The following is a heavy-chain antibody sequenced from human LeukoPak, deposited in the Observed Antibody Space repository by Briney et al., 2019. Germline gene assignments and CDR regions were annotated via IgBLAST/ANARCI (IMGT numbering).Heavy chain of an antibody. D-gene: IGHD3-22*01. J-gene: IGHJ5*02. V-gene: IGHV3-74*01. CDR3: ARVQAMMVSRGWFAP. CDR1: GFTFSSYW. CDR2: INSDGSST. Sequence: GGSLRLSCAASGFTFSSYWMHWVRQAPGKGLVWVSRINSDGSSTSYADSVKGRFTISRDNAKNTLYLQMNSLRAEDTAVYYCARVQAMMVSRGWFAPWGREPWSPSPQ.